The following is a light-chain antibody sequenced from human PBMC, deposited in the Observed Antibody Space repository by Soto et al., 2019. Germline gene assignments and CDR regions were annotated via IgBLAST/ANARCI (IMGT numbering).Light chain of an antibody. CDR2: EVV. CDR1: KSDIGIYDF. V-gene: IGLV2-8*01. CDR3: KSYAGSNTYV. J-gene: IGLJ1*01. Sequence: QSALTQPPSASGSPGQSVTISCTGSKSDIGIYDFVSWYQHHPGKAPRLIIYEVVQRPSGVPDRFSGSKSGNTVSLTVSGLQAADEADYFCKSYAGSNTYVFGTGTQLTVL.